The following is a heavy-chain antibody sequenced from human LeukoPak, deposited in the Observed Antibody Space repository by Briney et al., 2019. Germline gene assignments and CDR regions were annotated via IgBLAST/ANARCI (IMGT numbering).Heavy chain of an antibody. Sequence: GGSLRLSCAASGFTFSDYYMSWIRQAPGKGLEWVSYISSSGSTIYYADSVKGRFTISRDNAKNSLYLQMNSLRAEDTAVYYCAKAPHRWATAMPNDYWGQGTLVTVSS. CDR1: GFTFSDYY. D-gene: IGHD5-18*01. J-gene: IGHJ4*02. CDR2: ISSSGSTI. V-gene: IGHV3-11*01. CDR3: AKAPHRWATAMPNDY.